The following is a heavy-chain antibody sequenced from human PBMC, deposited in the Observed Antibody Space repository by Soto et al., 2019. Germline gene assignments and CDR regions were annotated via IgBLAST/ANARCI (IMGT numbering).Heavy chain of an antibody. CDR2: IYYSGST. J-gene: IGHJ5*02. CDR1: GGSISSYY. V-gene: IGHV4-59*01. CDR3: ARDRRIVVGNWFDP. Sequence: SKTLSLTCTVSGGSISSYYWSWIRQPPGKGLEWIGYIYYSGSTNYNPSLKSRVTISVDTSKNQFSLKLSSVTAADTAVYYCARDRRIVVGNWFDPWGQGTLVTVSS. D-gene: IGHD3-22*01.